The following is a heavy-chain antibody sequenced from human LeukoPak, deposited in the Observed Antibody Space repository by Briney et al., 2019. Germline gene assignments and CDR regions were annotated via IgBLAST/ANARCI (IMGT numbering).Heavy chain of an antibody. Sequence: GGSLRLSCTASGFIFSDAWMTWVRQAPGQGPEWVGRIKCKGTGGTTDYASSVKGRFTISRDDSKNTVYLQMNSLKTEDTAVYYCTIGAYYYGSDSYRGYYFDYWAQGTLVTVSS. CDR2: IKCKGTGGTT. D-gene: IGHD3-10*01. J-gene: IGHJ4*02. CDR1: GFIFSDAW. V-gene: IGHV3-15*03. CDR3: TIGAYYYGSDSYRGYYFDY.